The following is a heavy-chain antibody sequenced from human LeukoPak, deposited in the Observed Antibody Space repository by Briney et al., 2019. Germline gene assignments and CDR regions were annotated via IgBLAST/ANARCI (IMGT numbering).Heavy chain of an antibody. CDR3: ARPRENSGYYQYYFDY. CDR2: MNPNSGNT. J-gene: IGHJ4*02. V-gene: IGHV1-8*01. CDR1: GYTFNNYD. Sequence: ASVKVSCKASGYTFNNYDINWVRQAPGQGLEWMGWMNPNSGNTDYAQKFQGRVTMTRSTSINTAYMELSSLGSEDTAVYYCARPRENSGYYQYYFDYWGQGTLVTVSS. D-gene: IGHD3-22*01.